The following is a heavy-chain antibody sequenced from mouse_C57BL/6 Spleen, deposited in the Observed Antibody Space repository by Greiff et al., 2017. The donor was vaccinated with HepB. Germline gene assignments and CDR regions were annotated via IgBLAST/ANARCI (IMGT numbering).Heavy chain of an antibody. Sequence: EVMLVESGGGLVKPGGSLKLSCAASGFTFSDYGMHWVRQAPEKGLEWVAYISSGSSTIYYADTVKGRFTISRDNAKNTLFLQMTSLRSEDTAMYYCARSYYYGSSYEDYWGQSTTLTVSS. CDR3: ARSYYYGSSYEDY. V-gene: IGHV5-17*01. J-gene: IGHJ2*01. D-gene: IGHD1-1*01. CDR1: GFTFSDYG. CDR2: ISSGSSTI.